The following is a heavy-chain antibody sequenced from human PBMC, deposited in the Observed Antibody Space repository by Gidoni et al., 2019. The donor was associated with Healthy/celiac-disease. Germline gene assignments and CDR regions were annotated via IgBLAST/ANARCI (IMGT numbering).Heavy chain of an antibody. CDR2: IIPILGIA. J-gene: IGHJ6*02. Sequence: QVQLVQSGAEGKKPGSSVTVSCKAAGGTFSSYAISWVRQAPGQGLGWMGCIIPILGIANYAQKFQGRVTITADKSTSTAYMELSSLRSEDTAVYYCARGGVPAAIRYYYYGMDVWGQGTTVTVSS. CDR1: GGTFSSYA. D-gene: IGHD2-2*01. CDR3: ARGGVPAAIRYYYYGMDV. V-gene: IGHV1-69*17.